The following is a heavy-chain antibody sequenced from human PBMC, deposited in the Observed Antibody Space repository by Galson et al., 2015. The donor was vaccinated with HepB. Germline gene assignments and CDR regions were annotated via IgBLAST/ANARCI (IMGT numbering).Heavy chain of an antibody. J-gene: IGHJ4*02. Sequence: SVKVSCKASGYTFTSYAMHWVRQAPGQRLEWMGRINAGNGNTKYSQKFQGRVTITRDTSASTAYMELSSLRSEDTAVYYCARGRYGSGSYDYWGQGTLVTVSS. CDR2: INAGNGNT. V-gene: IGHV1-3*01. CDR1: GYTFTSYA. D-gene: IGHD3-10*01. CDR3: ARGRYGSGSYDY.